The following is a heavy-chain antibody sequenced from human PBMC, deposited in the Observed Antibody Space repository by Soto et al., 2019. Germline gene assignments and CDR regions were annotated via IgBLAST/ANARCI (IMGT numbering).Heavy chain of an antibody. J-gene: IGHJ4*02. CDR2: ISSSSSSI. Sequence: GGSLRLSCAASGFTLSSYTMSWVRQAPGKGLEWVSYISSSSSSIYYADSVKGRFTISRDNAKNTLYLQMNSLRDEDTAVYYCMRLYYDILAGFRDFDYWGQGTLVTVSS. CDR3: MRLYYDILAGFRDFDY. CDR1: GFTLSSYT. V-gene: IGHV3-48*02. D-gene: IGHD3-9*01.